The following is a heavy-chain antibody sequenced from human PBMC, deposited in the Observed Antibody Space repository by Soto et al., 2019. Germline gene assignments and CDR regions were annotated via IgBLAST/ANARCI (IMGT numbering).Heavy chain of an antibody. V-gene: IGHV1-8*01. D-gene: IGHD6-25*01. J-gene: IGHJ5*02. CDR1: GYSFYNND. CDR3: ARMAAAGTLNWFDP. CDR2: MNPGSGKA. Sequence: QVQLVQSGAEVKKPGDSVKVSCKTSGYSFYNNDINWVRQATGQGLEWMGWMNPGSGKAGYAHKFQGRVTMTRNASISTAYMELSSLRSEDTGVYYCARMAAAGTLNWFDPWGQGTLVSVSS.